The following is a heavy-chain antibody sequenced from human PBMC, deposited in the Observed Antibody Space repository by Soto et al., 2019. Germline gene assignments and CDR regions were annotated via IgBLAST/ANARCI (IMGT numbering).Heavy chain of an antibody. J-gene: IGHJ6*02. V-gene: IGHV1-18*01. CDR2: ISAYNGNT. CDR3: ARDSHPMDV. CDR1: GYTFTSYA. Sequence: QVQLVQSGAEVKKPGASVKVSCKASGYTFTSYAISWVRQAPGQGLEWMGWISAYNGNTNYAQKLQGRVTMTTDTSTSNAYMELRSRRSDDTAVYSRARDSHPMDVWGQGTTVTVSS.